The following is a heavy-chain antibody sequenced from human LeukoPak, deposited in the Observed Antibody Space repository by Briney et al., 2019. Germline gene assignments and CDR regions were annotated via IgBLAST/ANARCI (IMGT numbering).Heavy chain of an antibody. J-gene: IGHJ4*02. CDR3: ARGQYSGRGGYFDY. CDR2: ISSSSSTI. V-gene: IGHV3-48*01. D-gene: IGHD3-10*01. Sequence: GGSVRLSCAASGFTFSSYSMNWVRQAPGKGLEWVSYISSSSSTIYYADSVKGRFTISRDNAKNSLYLQMNSLRAEDTAVYYCARGQYSGRGGYFDYWGQGTLVTVSS. CDR1: GFTFSSYS.